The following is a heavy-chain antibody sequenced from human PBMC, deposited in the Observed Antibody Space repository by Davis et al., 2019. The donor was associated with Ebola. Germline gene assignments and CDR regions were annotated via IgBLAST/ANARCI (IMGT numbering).Heavy chain of an antibody. CDR3: AKAYVWGSADYHYYGLDV. D-gene: IGHD3-16*01. CDR2: ISGSGGST. CDR1: GFTFSSYG. J-gene: IGHJ6*02. V-gene: IGHV3-23*01. Sequence: PGGSLRLSCAASGFTFSSYGMSWVRQAPGKGLEWVSAISGSGGSTHYADSVKGQLTISRDNAKNTVYLQMNSLGAEDTAVYYCAKAYVWGSADYHYYGLDVWGQGTTVTVSS.